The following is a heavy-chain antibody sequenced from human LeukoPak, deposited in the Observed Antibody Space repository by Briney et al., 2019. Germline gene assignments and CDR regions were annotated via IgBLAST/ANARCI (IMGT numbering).Heavy chain of an antibody. Sequence: GGSLRLSCPASGSTFNNYAMTWVRQAPGEWLDWVSSLSGNGVSTYYADSVKGRFTISRDNSKNTLYLQMNSLRAEDTAVYYCAKDFGDTPYYFDYWGQGTLVTVSS. D-gene: IGHD3-3*01. CDR2: LSGNGVST. V-gene: IGHV3-23*01. CDR1: GSTFNNYA. J-gene: IGHJ4*02. CDR3: AKDFGDTPYYFDY.